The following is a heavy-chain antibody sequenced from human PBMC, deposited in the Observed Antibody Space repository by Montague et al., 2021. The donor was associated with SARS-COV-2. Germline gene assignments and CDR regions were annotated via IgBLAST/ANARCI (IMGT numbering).Heavy chain of an antibody. CDR1: GFTFSSYA. Sequence: SLRLSCAASGFTFSSYAMRWVRQAPGKGLEWVAVISYDGSNKYYADSVKGRFTISRDNSKNTLYLQMNSLRAEDTAVYYCAREARYFDWLPSLYYYYGMDVWGQGTTVTVSS. V-gene: IGHV3-30-3*01. J-gene: IGHJ6*02. D-gene: IGHD3-9*01. CDR3: AREARYFDWLPSLYYYYGMDV. CDR2: ISYDGSNK.